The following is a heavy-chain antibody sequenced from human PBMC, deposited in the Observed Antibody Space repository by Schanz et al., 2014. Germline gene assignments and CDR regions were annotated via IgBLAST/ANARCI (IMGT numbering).Heavy chain of an antibody. D-gene: IGHD3-10*01. V-gene: IGHV3-66*02. CDR3: ARVRTIYGSGAMGY. CDR2: ISGTGSTP. J-gene: IGHJ4*02. Sequence: EVQLVESGGGLVQPGGSLRLSCAASGFTVSSNYMSWVRQAPGKGLDWVSIISGTGSTPYYADSVKGRFTISRDNSKNTLYLQMNSLRAEDTAVYYCARVRTIYGSGAMGYWGQGTLVTVSS. CDR1: GFTVSSNY.